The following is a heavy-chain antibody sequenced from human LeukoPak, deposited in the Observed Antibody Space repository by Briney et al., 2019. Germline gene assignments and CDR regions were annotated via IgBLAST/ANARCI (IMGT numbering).Heavy chain of an antibody. CDR1: GFTFSSFT. J-gene: IGHJ4*02. D-gene: IGHD3-10*01. V-gene: IGHV3-23*01. Sequence: GGSLRLSCAASGFTFSSFTMHWVRQAPGKGLEWVSSVSGSGGRTYYAASVKGRFTISRDNSKNTLYVQLDSLRAEDTAVYYCAKSGGLVRGVLGYWGQGTLVTVSS. CDR2: VSGSGGRT. CDR3: AKSGGLVRGVLGY.